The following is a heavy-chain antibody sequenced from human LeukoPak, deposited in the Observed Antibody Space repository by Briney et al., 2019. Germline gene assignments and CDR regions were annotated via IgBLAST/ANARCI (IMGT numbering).Heavy chain of an antibody. CDR2: ISSSSSTI. Sequence: GGSLRLSCAASGFTSSSYSMNWVRQAPGKGLEWVSYISSSSSTIYYADSVKGRFTISRDNAKNSLYLQMNSLRAEDTAVYYCARDRGSGSYYEGLDYWGQGTLVTVSS. J-gene: IGHJ4*02. CDR3: ARDRGSGSYYEGLDY. D-gene: IGHD3-10*01. CDR1: GFTSSSYS. V-gene: IGHV3-48*01.